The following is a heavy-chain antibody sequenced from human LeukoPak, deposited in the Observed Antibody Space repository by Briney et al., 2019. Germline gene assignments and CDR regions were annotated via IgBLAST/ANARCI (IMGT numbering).Heavy chain of an antibody. CDR3: ARLSTMIGDFDY. CDR2: ISAYNGNT. V-gene: IGHV1-18*01. D-gene: IGHD3-22*01. CDR1: GYNFISYG. Sequence: ASVKVSCRASGYNFISYGISWVRQAPGQGLEWMGWISAYNGNTNYAQKLQGRVTMTTDTSTSTAYMELRSLRSDDTAVYYCARLSTMIGDFDYWGQGTLVTVSS. J-gene: IGHJ4*02.